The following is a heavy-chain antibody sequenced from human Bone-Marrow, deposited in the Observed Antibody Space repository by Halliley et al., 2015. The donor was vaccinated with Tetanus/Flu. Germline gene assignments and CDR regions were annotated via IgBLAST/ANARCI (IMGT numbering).Heavy chain of an antibody. Sequence: QLVQSGAELKKPGESLQISCKGSGYSFANYWIGWVRQMPGKGLEWMGMIYSGDSDIRYSPAFQGQVTISADKSTSTAYLQWSSLKASDTAIYYCARWPTGGSKSLFDYWGQGTLVNVS. D-gene: IGHD2-15*01. J-gene: IGHJ4*02. CDR3: ARWPTGGSKSLFDY. CDR1: GYSFANYW. V-gene: IGHV5-51*03. CDR2: IYSGDSDI.